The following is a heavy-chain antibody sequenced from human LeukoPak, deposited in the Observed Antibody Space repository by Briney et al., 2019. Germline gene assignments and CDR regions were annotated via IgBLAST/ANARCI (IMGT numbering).Heavy chain of an antibody. Sequence: GGSLRLSCAASGFTFSSYGMHWVRQAPGKGLEWVAFIRYDGSNKYYADSVKGRFTISRDNPKNTLYLQMNSLRAEDTAVYYCAKGGVDCTNGVCYPAPFDYWGQGTLVTVSS. CDR1: GFTFSSYG. CDR3: AKGGVDCTNGVCYPAPFDY. V-gene: IGHV3-30*02. J-gene: IGHJ4*02. CDR2: IRYDGSNK. D-gene: IGHD2-8*01.